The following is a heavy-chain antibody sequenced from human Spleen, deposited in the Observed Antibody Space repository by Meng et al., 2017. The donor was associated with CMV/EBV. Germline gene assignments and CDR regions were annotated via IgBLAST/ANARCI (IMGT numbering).Heavy chain of an antibody. J-gene: IGHJ4*02. Sequence: GGSLRLSCAASGFTFSSYAMHWVRQAPGKGLEWVAVISYDGSNKYYADSVKGRFTISRDNSKNTLYLQMNSLRAEDTAVYYCATAPVPAAMAAYFDYWGQGTLVTVSS. CDR2: ISYDGSNK. V-gene: IGHV3-30-3*01. CDR3: ATAPVPAAMAAYFDY. D-gene: IGHD2-2*01. CDR1: GFTFSSYA.